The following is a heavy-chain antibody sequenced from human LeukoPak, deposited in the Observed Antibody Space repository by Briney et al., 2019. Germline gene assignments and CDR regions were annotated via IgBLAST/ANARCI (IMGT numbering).Heavy chain of an antibody. D-gene: IGHD4-17*01. CDR3: ASSVTREFFDY. CDR1: GFTFSSYA. J-gene: IGHJ4*02. V-gene: IGHV3-21*01. CDR2: ISSSSSYI. Sequence: PGGSLRLSCAASGFTFSSYAMSWVRQAPGKGLEWVSSISSSSSYIYYADSVKGRFTISRDNAKNSLYLQMNSLRAEDTAVYYCASSVTREFFDYWGQGTLVTVSS.